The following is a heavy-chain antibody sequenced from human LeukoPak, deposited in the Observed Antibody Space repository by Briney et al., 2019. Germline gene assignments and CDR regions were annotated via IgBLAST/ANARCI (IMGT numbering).Heavy chain of an antibody. CDR2: ISYDGSNK. CDR1: GFGFSSYG. CDR3: AKDGSITAAGGFDP. Sequence: GGSLRLSCAASGFGFSSYGMHWVRQAPGKGLEWVAVISYDGSNKYYADSVKGRFTISRDKSKNTLDLQMNSLRAEDTAVYYCAKDGSITAAGGFDPWGQGTLVTVSS. J-gene: IGHJ5*02. V-gene: IGHV3-30*18. D-gene: IGHD6-13*01.